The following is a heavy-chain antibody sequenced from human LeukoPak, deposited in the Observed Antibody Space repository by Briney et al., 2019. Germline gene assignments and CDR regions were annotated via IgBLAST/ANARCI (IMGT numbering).Heavy chain of an antibody. D-gene: IGHD3-10*01. CDR2: IFHSGDT. V-gene: IGHV4-30-2*01. CDR1: GDSISSGSYS. J-gene: IGHJ6*02. Sequence: SETLSLTCAVSGDSISSGSYSWSWIRQPPGKGLEWIGDIFHSGDTSYNASLKSRVTISIDRSKNQVSLKVTSVTAADTAVYYCAREKVHDYYGSGFYGMDVWGQGTTVTVSS. CDR3: AREKVHDYYGSGFYGMDV.